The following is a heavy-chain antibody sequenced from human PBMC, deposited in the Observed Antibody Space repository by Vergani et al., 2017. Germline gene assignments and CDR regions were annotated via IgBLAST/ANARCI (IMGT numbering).Heavy chain of an antibody. Sequence: EVQLVESGGGLVLPGRSLRLSCVASGFTSAGYAMHWVRQAPGKGLEWVSGMSWNSNRIGYADSVKGRFTISRDNAKNSLYLQMNSLRAEDTALYYCAKDLGTSSGGGWFDPWGQGTLVIVSS. CDR2: MSWNSNRI. CDR1: GFTSAGYA. D-gene: IGHD6-6*01. CDR3: AKDLGTSSGGGWFDP. V-gene: IGHV3-9*02. J-gene: IGHJ5*02.